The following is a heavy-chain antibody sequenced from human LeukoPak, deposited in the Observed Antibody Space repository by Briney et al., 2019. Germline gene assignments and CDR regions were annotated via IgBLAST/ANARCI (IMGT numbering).Heavy chain of an antibody. Sequence: GASVKVSCKASGYTFTSYYMHWVRQATGQGLEWMGVSNPSGVGTNYAQKFQGRVTMTRDTSSTTVYMELSSLRSEDTAVYYCAREESGGYFDYWGQGTLVTVSS. V-gene: IGHV1-46*01. D-gene: IGHD2-8*02. CDR1: GYTFTSYY. J-gene: IGHJ4*02. CDR3: AREESGGYFDY. CDR2: SNPSGVGT.